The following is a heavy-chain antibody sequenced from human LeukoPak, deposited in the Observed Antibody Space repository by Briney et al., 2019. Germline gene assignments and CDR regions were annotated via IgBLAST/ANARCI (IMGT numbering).Heavy chain of an antibody. CDR2: ISSSSSYI. CDR1: GFTFSSYS. CDR3: AKVALNYYGSGSYYGMDV. D-gene: IGHD3-10*01. Sequence: GGSLRLSCAASGFTFSSYSMNWVRQAPGKGLEWVSSISSSSSYIYYADSVKGRFTISRDNAKNSLYLQMNSLRAEDTAVYYCAKVALNYYGSGSYYGMDVWGQGTTVTVSS. V-gene: IGHV3-21*04. J-gene: IGHJ6*02.